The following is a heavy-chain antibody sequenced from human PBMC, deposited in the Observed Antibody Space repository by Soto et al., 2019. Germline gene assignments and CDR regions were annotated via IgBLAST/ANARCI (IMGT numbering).Heavy chain of an antibody. Sequence: QVQLQESGPGLVKPSGTLSLTCAVSGGSFTSNNWWTWVRQPPGQGLEWIGELYRTGSTNYNPSLKRRVTISLDKSENQFSLKVTSLTAADTAVYYCASRDPGTSVDYWGQGTLVTVSS. J-gene: IGHJ4*02. CDR3: ASRDPGTSVDY. CDR2: LYRTGST. V-gene: IGHV4-4*02. CDR1: GGSFTSNNW. D-gene: IGHD1-7*01.